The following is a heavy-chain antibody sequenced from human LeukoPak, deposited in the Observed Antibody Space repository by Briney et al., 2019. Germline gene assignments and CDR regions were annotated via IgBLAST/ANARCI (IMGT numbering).Heavy chain of an antibody. Sequence: SETLSLTCAVYGGSFSGYYWNWIRQPPGKGLEWIGEINHSGSTNYNPSLKSRVTISVDTSLKLSSVTAADTAVYYCARGNMYYYYMDVWGKGTTVTVSS. CDR2: INHSGST. V-gene: IGHV4-34*01. CDR1: GGSFSGYY. CDR3: ARGNMYYYYMDV. J-gene: IGHJ6*03.